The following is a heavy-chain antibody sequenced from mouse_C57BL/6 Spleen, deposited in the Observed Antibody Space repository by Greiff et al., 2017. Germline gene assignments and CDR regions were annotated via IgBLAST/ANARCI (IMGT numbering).Heavy chain of an antibody. CDR2: IYPGDGDT. CDR3: ARDDYSNPYSFGY. J-gene: IGHJ2*01. CDR1: GYAFSSYG. D-gene: IGHD2-5*01. Sequence: VQLQQSGAELVKPGASVKISCKASGYAFSSYGMNWVKQRPGKGLEWIGQIYPGDGDTNYNGKFKGKDTLTADKSSSTAYMKLRSLTSEDSTVYYCARDDYSNPYSFGYWGQGTTLTVSA. V-gene: IGHV1-80*01.